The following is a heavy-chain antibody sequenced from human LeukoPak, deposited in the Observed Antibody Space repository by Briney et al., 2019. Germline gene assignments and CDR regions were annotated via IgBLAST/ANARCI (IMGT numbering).Heavy chain of an antibody. Sequence: PGGSLRLSCAASGFTFSSYAMHWVRQAPGKGLEYVSAMSSNGGTTDYANSVKGRFTISRDNSKNTLYLQMGSLRAGDMAVYYCARVGDVGPFDYWGQGTLVTVSS. CDR2: MSSNGGTT. CDR1: GFTFSSYA. CDR3: ARVGDVGPFDY. J-gene: IGHJ4*02. D-gene: IGHD1-26*01. V-gene: IGHV3-64*01.